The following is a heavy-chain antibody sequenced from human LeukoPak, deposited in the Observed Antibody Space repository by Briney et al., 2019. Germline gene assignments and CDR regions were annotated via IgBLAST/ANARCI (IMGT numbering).Heavy chain of an antibody. CDR1: GYTFTDYY. J-gene: IGHJ6*02. CDR3: ARGVAYGLDV. V-gene: IGHV1-3*02. Sequence: ASVKVSCKASGYTFTDYYMHWVRQAPGQRLEWMGWSDAGYGNARYSQEFQGRVTITRDTSASTLYMELSSLRYEDLAVYYCARGVAYGLDVWGQGTTVTVSS. CDR2: SDAGYGNA.